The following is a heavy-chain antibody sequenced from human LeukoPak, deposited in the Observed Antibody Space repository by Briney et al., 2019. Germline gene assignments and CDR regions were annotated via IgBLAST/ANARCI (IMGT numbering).Heavy chain of an antibody. V-gene: IGHV4-39*01. CDR3: ARFFYYDASLPPY. CDR2: IYYSRRI. D-gene: IGHD3-16*01. J-gene: IGHJ4*02. CDR1: SGFINTSNYY. Sequence: PSETLSLTCSVSSGFINTSNYYCASIRQPPGKGLELIVPIYYSRRIYYNPSLQSLVTISLVTSHNQLCLQVSSVTVVDTAVYYCARFFYYDASLPPYWGQGTLVTVSS.